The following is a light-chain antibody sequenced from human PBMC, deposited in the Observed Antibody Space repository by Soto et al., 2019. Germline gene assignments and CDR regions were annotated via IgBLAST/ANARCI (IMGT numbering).Light chain of an antibody. CDR1: SSEVGRYNH. CDR3: SSYTSSSTLV. CDR2: DVS. J-gene: IGLJ2*01. V-gene: IGLV2-14*01. Sequence: QSALTQPASVSGSPGQSITISCTGTSSEVGRYNHVSWYQQHPGKAPKLMIYDVSNRPSGISNRFSGSKSGNTASLTISGLQAEDEADYYCSSYTSSSTLVFGGGTKLTVL.